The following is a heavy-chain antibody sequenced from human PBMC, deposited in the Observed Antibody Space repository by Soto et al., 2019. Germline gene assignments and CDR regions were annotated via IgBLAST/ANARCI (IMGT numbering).Heavy chain of an antibody. CDR1: GGTFSSYT. V-gene: IGHV1-69*04. CDR3: AREAAVAGTEFSHYFDY. D-gene: IGHD6-19*01. J-gene: IGHJ4*02. Sequence: SVKVSCKASGGTFSSYTISWVRQAPGQGLEWMGRIIPILGIANYAQKFQGRVTITADKSTSTAYMELSSLRSEDTAVYYCAREAAVAGTEFSHYFDYWGQGTLVTVSS. CDR2: IIPILGIA.